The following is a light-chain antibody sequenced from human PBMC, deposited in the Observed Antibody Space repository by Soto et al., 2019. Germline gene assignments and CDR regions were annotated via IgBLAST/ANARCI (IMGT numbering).Light chain of an antibody. J-gene: IGLJ3*02. Sequence: QAVVTQLPSASGTPGQRVTIACSGSSSNIGSTTVKWYQLLPGTAPKLLIDNNNQRPSGVPDRFSGSKSGTSASLAISGLQSEDDADYYCAAWDDSLNGVVFGGGTKLTVL. CDR3: AAWDDSLNGVV. CDR1: SSNIGSTT. CDR2: NNN. V-gene: IGLV1-44*01.